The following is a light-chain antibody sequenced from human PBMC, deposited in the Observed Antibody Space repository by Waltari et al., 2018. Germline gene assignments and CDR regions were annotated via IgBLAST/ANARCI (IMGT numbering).Light chain of an antibody. CDR2: LAS. CDR3: QQSYSTLGT. Sequence: DIQMTQSPSSLSTSVGDRVNISCQASSDIAKNLNWYQQKPGKAPKLLISLASNLETGVPSRFSGSGSGTDFTLTISSLQPEDFATYYCQQSYSTLGTFGQGTKVEIK. CDR1: SDIAKN. J-gene: IGKJ1*01. V-gene: IGKV1-39*01.